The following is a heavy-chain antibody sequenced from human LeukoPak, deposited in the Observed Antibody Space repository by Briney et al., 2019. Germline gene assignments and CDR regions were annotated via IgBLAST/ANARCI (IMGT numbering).Heavy chain of an antibody. CDR3: ATEVLVVVAATTDY. Sequence: ASVKVSCKASGGTFSSYAISWVRQAPGQGLEWMGGIIPIFGTANYAQKFQGRVTITADESTSTAYMELSSLRSEDTAVYYCATEVLVVVAATTDYWGQGTLVTVSS. V-gene: IGHV1-69*13. CDR2: IIPIFGTA. J-gene: IGHJ4*02. CDR1: GGTFSSYA. D-gene: IGHD2-15*01.